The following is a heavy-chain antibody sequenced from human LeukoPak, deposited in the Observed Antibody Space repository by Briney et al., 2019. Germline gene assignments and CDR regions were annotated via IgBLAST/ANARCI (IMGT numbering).Heavy chain of an antibody. J-gene: IGHJ4*02. CDR2: IWHDGSNK. Sequence: PGRSLRLSCAASGFTFSSYGMHWVRQAPGKGLEWVAVIWHDGSNKNYADSVKGRFTISRDNSKNTLYLQMDSPRAEDTAVYYCTRDVGSSPFDHWGQGTLVTVSS. D-gene: IGHD6-13*01. CDR1: GFTFSSYG. V-gene: IGHV3-33*01. CDR3: TRDVGSSPFDH.